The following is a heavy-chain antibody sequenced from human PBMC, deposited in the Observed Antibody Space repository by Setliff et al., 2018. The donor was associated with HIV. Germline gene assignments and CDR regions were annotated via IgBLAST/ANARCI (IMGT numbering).Heavy chain of an antibody. Sequence: ASVKVSCKVSGYTLTELSRHWVRRAPGKGLEWMGGFDPEDGETIYAQKFQGRVTMTTDTSTSTAYMELRSLRSEDTAVYYCARSMGAPPYYYGSGSYDNAGYWGQGTLVTVSS. CDR1: GYTLTELS. CDR3: ARSMGAPPYYYGSGSYDNAGY. J-gene: IGHJ4*02. CDR2: FDPEDGET. D-gene: IGHD3-10*01. V-gene: IGHV1-24*01.